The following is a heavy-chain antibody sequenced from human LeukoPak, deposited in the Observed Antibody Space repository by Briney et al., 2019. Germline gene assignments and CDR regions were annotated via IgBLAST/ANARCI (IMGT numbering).Heavy chain of an antibody. Sequence: GRSLRLSCAASGFTFSSYGMHWVRQAPGKGRECVADISYDGSNKYYADSVIGRVTISRDNSKNTLYLQMNSLRAEDTAVYYCAKEGADVLRYFDWLSHKPDAFDIWGQGTMVTVSS. CDR3: AKEGADVLRYFDWLSHKPDAFDI. J-gene: IGHJ3*02. V-gene: IGHV3-30*18. CDR2: ISYDGSNK. D-gene: IGHD3-9*01. CDR1: GFTFSSYG.